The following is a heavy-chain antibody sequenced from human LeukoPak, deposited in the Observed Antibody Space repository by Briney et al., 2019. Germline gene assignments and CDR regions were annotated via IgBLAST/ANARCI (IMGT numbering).Heavy chain of an antibody. CDR3: AKDGSDGYNLFHY. J-gene: IGHJ4*02. CDR2: ISYDGSNK. CDR1: GFTFSSYG. D-gene: IGHD5-24*01. V-gene: IGHV3-30*18. Sequence: PGGSLRLSCAASGFTFSSYGMHWVRQAPGKGLEWVAVISYDGSNKYYADSVKGRFTISRDNSKNTLYPQMNSLRAEDTAVYYCAKDGSDGYNLFHYWGQGTLVTVSS.